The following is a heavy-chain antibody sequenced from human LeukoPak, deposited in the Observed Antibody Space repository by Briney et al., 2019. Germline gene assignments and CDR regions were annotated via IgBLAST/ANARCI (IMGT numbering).Heavy chain of an antibody. V-gene: IGHV1-18*01. J-gene: IGHJ5*01. CDR1: GFTFINYG. CDR3: ARDGVSPAYDS. Sequence: ASVKVSCKPSGFTFINYGFTWVRQAPGQGLEWMGWISGYNGDTKYARNLQGRVTMTTDTSTSTVYMELTSLRSDDTAVYYCARDGVSPAYDSWGQGTLVSVSS. D-gene: IGHD3-16*01. CDR2: ISGYNGDT.